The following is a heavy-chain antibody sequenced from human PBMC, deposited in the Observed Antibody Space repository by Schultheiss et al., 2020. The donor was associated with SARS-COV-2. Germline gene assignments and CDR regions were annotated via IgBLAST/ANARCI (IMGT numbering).Heavy chain of an antibody. J-gene: IGHJ4*02. CDR3: AKDRDVVPSYYCDY. V-gene: IGHV3-21*04. CDR2: ISSSSSYI. CDR1: GFTFRNYG. D-gene: IGHD2-2*01. Sequence: GESLKISCAASGFTFRNYGMNWVRQAPGKGLEWVSSISSSSSYIYYADSVKGRFTISRDNAKNSLYLQMNSLRAEDTAIYFCAKDRDVVPSYYCDYWGQGTLVTVSS.